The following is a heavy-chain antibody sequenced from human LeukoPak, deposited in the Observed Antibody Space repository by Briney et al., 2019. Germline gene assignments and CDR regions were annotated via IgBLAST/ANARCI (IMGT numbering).Heavy chain of an antibody. CDR3: ARVYRYGDFTQYYFDY. CDR1: GGSISTYY. CDR2: IYYSGST. J-gene: IGHJ4*02. Sequence: SETLSLTCTVSGGSISTYYWSWIRQPPGKGLEWIGYIYYSGSTNYNPSLKSRVTILVDTSKNQFSLKLSSVTAADTAVYYCARVYRYGDFTQYYFDYWGQGTLVTVSS. D-gene: IGHD4-17*01. V-gene: IGHV4-59*01.